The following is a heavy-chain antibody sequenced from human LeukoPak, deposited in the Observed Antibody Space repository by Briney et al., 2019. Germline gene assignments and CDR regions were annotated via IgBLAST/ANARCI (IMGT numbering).Heavy chain of an antibody. CDR1: GFTFSSYG. D-gene: IGHD6-6*01. J-gene: IGHJ4*02. Sequence: PGGSLRLSCAASGFTFSSYGMHWARQAPGKGLEWVAVISYDGSNKYYADSVKGRFTISRDNSTNTLYLQMNSLRAEDTAVYYCAKDYGSSSGLANWGQGTLVTVSS. CDR2: ISYDGSNK. V-gene: IGHV3-30*18. CDR3: AKDYGSSSGLAN.